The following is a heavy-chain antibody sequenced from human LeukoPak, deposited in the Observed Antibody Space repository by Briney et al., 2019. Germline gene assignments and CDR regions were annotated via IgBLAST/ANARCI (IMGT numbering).Heavy chain of an antibody. D-gene: IGHD6-13*01. CDR2: VDYSGTT. CDR3: ARDHYNKSWYKY. CDR1: GDSISSSGRFY. J-gene: IGHJ4*02. V-gene: IGHV4-39*02. Sequence: SETLSLTCTVSGDSISSSGRFYWGWLRQPPGKGLERIGSVDYSGTTDYTPSLKSRVTLSVDTSKDQFSLKLTSVTAADTALYYCARDHYNKSWYKYWGQGTLVTVSS.